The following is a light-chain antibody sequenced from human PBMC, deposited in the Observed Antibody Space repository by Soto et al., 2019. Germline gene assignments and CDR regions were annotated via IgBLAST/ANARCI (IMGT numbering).Light chain of an antibody. J-gene: IGKJ1*01. V-gene: IGKV1-5*01. Sequence: GDRVTITCRASEKINKWLAWYQQTPGKAPKLLISDASSLESEVPSRFSGSGSGTEFTLTISSLQPDDFATYYCQQCNSYPWTFGQGTKVDIK. CDR3: QQCNSYPWT. CDR2: DAS. CDR1: EKINKW.